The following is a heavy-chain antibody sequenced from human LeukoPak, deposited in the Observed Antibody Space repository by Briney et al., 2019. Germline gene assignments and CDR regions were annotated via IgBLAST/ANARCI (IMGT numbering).Heavy chain of an antibody. CDR2: IIPIFGTA. V-gene: IGHV1-69*13. CDR3: ARDNPVNSQTGTSHFDY. D-gene: IGHD1-1*01. CDR1: GGTFSSYA. J-gene: IGHJ4*02. Sequence: SVKVSCKASGGTFSSYAISWVRQAPGQGLEWMGGIIPIFGTANYAQKFQGRVTITADESTSTAYMELSSLRSEDTAVYYCARDNPVNSQTGTSHFDYWGQGTLVTVSS.